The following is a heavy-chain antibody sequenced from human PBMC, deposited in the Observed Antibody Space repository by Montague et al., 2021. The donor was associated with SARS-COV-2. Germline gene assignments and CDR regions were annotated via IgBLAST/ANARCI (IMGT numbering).Heavy chain of an antibody. CDR3: ARGRITMVRGVIIDNLFDY. CDR1: GYTLTSYD. V-gene: IGHV1-8*01. D-gene: IGHD3-10*01. Sequence: SVKVSCKASGYTLTSYDINWVRQATGQGLKWMGWMNPNSGNTGYAQRFQGRVTMTRNTSISTAYMELSSLRSVDTAVYYCARGRITMVRGVIIDNLFDYWGQGTLVTVSS. CDR2: MNPNSGNT. J-gene: IGHJ4*02.